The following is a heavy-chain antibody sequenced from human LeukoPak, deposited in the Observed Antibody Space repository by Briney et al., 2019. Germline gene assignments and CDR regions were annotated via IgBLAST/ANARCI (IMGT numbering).Heavy chain of an antibody. Sequence: SETLSLTCTVSGGSISSYYWSWIRQPPGKGLEWIGYIYYSGSTNYNPSLKSRVTISVDTSKNQFSLKLSSVPAADTAVYYCARHIGNSGGGYFDYWGQGTLVTVSS. CDR2: IYYSGST. J-gene: IGHJ4*02. CDR3: ARHIGNSGGGYFDY. V-gene: IGHV4-59*08. CDR1: GGSISSYY. D-gene: IGHD4-23*01.